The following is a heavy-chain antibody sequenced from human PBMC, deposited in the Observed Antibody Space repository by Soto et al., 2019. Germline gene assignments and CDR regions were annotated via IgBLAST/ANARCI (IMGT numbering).Heavy chain of an antibody. Sequence: SETLSLTCTVSGGSISSSSYYLGWIRPPPGKGLEWIGSIYYSGSTYYNPSLKSRVTISVDTSKNQFSLKLSSVTAADTAVYYCARLGSYGEYVEYGDWFDPWGQGTLVTVSS. CDR2: IYYSGST. D-gene: IGHD4-17*01. V-gene: IGHV4-39*01. CDR3: ARLGSYGEYVEYGDWFDP. CDR1: GGSISSSSYY. J-gene: IGHJ5*02.